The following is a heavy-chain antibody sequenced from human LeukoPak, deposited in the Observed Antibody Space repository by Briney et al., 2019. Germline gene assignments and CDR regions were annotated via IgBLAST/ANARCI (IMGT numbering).Heavy chain of an antibody. V-gene: IGHV4-31*03. CDR3: ASSIYYYDSSGYYYGGAFDI. J-gene: IGHJ3*02. CDR1: GGSISSGGYY. D-gene: IGHD3-22*01. Sequence: PSQTLSLTCTVSGGSISSGGYYWSWIRQHPGKGLEWIGYIYYSGSTYYNPSLKSRVTISVDTSKNQFSLKLSSVTAADTAVYYCASSIYYYDSSGYYYGGAFDIWGQGTMVTVSS. CDR2: IYYSGST.